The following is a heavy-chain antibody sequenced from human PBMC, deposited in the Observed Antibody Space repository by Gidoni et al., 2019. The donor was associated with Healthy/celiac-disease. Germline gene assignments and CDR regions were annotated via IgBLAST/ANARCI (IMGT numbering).Heavy chain of an antibody. CDR1: GGSVSGRD. Sequence: QVQLQKWGAGLLKPSETLSLTCAGYGGSVSGRDWSWIRQPPGKGLEWIVEVNHSGSTNSNPSLQSRVTISVDTSKTQFSLMLSSVTAADTAVYYCARVGRSYFGRDVGDYYFDYWGQGTLVTVSS. CDR3: ARVGRSYFGRDVGDYYFDY. CDR2: VNHSGST. V-gene: IGHV4-34*01. J-gene: IGHJ4*02. D-gene: IGHD1-26*01.